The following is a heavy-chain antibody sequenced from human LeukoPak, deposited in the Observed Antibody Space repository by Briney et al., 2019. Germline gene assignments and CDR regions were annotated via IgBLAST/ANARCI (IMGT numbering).Heavy chain of an antibody. V-gene: IGHV1-18*01. D-gene: IGHD6-19*01. CDR3: ARYSPPLDSSGWLRYFDY. CDR1: GYTFTSYG. J-gene: IGHJ4*02. CDR2: ISAYNGNT. Sequence: GASVKVSCKASGYTFTSYGISWVRQAPGQGLEWMGWISAYNGNTNYAQKFQGRVTMTTDIFTSSAYMDLRSLRSDDTAMYYCARYSPPLDSSGWLRYFDYWGQGTLVTVSS.